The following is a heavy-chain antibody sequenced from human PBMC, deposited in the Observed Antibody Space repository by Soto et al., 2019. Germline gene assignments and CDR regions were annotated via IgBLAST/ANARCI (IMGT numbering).Heavy chain of an antibody. V-gene: IGHV3-33*06. Sequence: QVQLVESGGGVVQSERSLRVSCAASGFTFSGHAMHWVRQAPGKGLEWVAQIWSDGGNKYYADSVKGRFTISKDNSKNTLILQMNSPGAEDTAVYYCAQDGEEGTPYGMDVWGQGTTVTVSS. CDR3: AQDGEEGTPYGMDV. CDR2: IWSDGGNK. CDR1: GFTFSGHA. J-gene: IGHJ6*02. D-gene: IGHD3-10*01.